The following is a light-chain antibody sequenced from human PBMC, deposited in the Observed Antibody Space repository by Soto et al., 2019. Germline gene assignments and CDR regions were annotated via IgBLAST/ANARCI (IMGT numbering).Light chain of an antibody. V-gene: IGKV1-5*01. CDR1: QSIGSW. Sequence: DIQMTQPPPTLSASVGDRVTITCRASQSIGSWLAWYQQKPGKAPKLLIYDASNLESGVPSRFSGSGSGAEFTLTISSLQPDDFATYYCQHYKMYSPWTFGQGTKVDIK. CDR3: QHYKMYSPWT. J-gene: IGKJ1*01. CDR2: DAS.